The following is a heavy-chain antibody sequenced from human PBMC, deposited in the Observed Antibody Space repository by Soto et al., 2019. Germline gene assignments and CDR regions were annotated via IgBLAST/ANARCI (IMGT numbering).Heavy chain of an antibody. Sequence: SGPTLVNPTQTLTLTCTFSGFSLSTSGMCVSWIRQPPGKALEWLARIDWDDDKYNSTSLKTRLTISKDTSKNQVVLTMTNMDPVDTATYYCARIVADYYGSGSYYTPSGYYYYYMDVGGKGTTVTVSS. J-gene: IGHJ6*03. V-gene: IGHV2-70*11. D-gene: IGHD3-10*01. CDR2: IDWDDDK. CDR3: ARIVADYYGSGSYYTPSGYYYYYMDV. CDR1: GFSLSTSGMC.